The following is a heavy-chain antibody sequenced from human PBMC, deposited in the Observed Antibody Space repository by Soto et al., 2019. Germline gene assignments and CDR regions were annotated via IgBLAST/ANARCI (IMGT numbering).Heavy chain of an antibody. D-gene: IGHD2-2*01. CDR1: GYSFTSYW. V-gene: IGHV5-51*01. CDR3: ARGPEGYCSSTSCYSLVDY. CDR2: IYPGDSDT. Sequence: GESLKISCKGSGYSFTSYWIGWVRQMPGKGLEWMGIIYPGDSDTRYSPSFQGQVTISADKSISTAYLQWSSLKASDTAMYYCARGPEGYCSSTSCYSLVDYWGQGTLVTVSS. J-gene: IGHJ4*02.